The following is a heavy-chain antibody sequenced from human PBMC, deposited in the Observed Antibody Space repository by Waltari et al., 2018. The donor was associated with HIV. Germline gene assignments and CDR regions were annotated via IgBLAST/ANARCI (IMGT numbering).Heavy chain of an antibody. J-gene: IGHJ4*02. CDR3: ARQYSDLNPYLDF. D-gene: IGHD5-12*01. V-gene: IGHV1-2*06. Sequence: QVQLVESGAEVKKPGASVKLSCQPCCYTFTALFLHWVRLALGQGLGWLGQMNPYKGGTHYQQRLHGTVTMTSDTSVNTVYMELRGLRDDDTAIYYCARQYSDLNPYLDFWGLGTRVTVSS. CDR2: MNPYKGGT. CDR1: CYTFTALF.